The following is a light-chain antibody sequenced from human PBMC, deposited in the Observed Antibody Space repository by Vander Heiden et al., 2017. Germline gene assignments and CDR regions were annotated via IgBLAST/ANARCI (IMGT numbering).Light chain of an antibody. CDR1: ALPKQY. CDR2: KDS. CDR3: QSADSSGTYVV. Sequence: SSELPQPPSVSVSPGQTARITCSGDALPKQYAYWYQQKPGQAPVLVIYKDSGRPSGIPERFSGSSSGTTVTLTISGVQAEDEADYYCQSADSSGTYVVFGGGTKLTVL. V-gene: IGLV3-25*03. J-gene: IGLJ2*01.